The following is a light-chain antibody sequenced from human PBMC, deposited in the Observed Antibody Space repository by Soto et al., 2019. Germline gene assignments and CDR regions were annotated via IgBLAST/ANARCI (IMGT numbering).Light chain of an antibody. Sequence: DIQMTQSPSSLSASVGDRVTITCRASQTVGSYLNGYQQKPGKAPTLLIYSASELQSGVSSRFSRSGARTDFTHAITNLQPQDFAVYYCQQSHNTPLTFGLGTKVEI. V-gene: IGKV1-39*01. CDR3: QQSHNTPLT. J-gene: IGKJ1*01. CDR2: SAS. CDR1: QTVGSY.